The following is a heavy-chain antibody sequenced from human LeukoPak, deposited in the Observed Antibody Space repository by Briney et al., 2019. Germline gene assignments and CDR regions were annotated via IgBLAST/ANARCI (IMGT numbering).Heavy chain of an antibody. CDR1: GYMFTTYG. J-gene: IGHJ4*02. CDR3: ARDLSSGGWTLEFDY. V-gene: IGHV1-18*04. D-gene: IGHD6-25*01. Sequence: ASVKVSCKTSGYMFTTYGITWVRQAPGQGLQWMGWISAHSGNTKYAEKFQGRVTLTTDTSTSTAYLESGSLTSDGTAVYYCARDLSSGGWTLEFDYWGQGTQVTVAS. CDR2: ISAHSGNT.